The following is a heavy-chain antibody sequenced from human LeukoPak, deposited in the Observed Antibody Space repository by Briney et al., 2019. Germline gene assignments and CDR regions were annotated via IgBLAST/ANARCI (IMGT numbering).Heavy chain of an antibody. V-gene: IGHV1-46*01. Sequence: ASVKVSCKASGYTFTSYYMHWVRQAPGQGLEWMGIINPSGGSTSYAQKFQGRVTMTRDTSTSTVYMELSSLRSEDTAVYYCARENPPLGGWKSLKRPVNHPDYWGQGTLVTVSS. J-gene: IGHJ4*02. CDR3: ARENPPLGGWKSLKRPVNHPDY. CDR1: GYTFTSYY. D-gene: IGHD1-14*01. CDR2: INPSGGST.